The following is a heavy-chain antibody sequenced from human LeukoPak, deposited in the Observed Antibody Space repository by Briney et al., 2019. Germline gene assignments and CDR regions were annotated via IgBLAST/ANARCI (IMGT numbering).Heavy chain of an antibody. CDR2: IIPILGIA. CDR1: GGTFSSYT. J-gene: IGHJ4*02. D-gene: IGHD5-18*01. V-gene: IGHV1-69*10. CDR3: ARLESQGYGPS. Sequence: ASVTVSCKASGGTFSSYTISWVRQAPGQGLEWMGGIIPILGIANYAQKFQGRVTITADKSTSTAYMELSSLRSEDTAVYYCARLESQGYGPSWGQGTLVTVSS.